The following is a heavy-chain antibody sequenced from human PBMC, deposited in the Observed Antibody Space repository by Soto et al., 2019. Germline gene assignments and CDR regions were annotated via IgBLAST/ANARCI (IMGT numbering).Heavy chain of an antibody. CDR1: GFSLSTSGVD. Sequence: QITLKESGPTLVKPTQTLTLTCTFSGFSLSTSGVDVGWIRQPPGKALEWLALIYWDDDKRFSPSLKSRLTIPKDTSKNQVVLTMTNMDPVDTATYYCAHARSPNSGMDVWGQGTTVTVSS. CDR2: IYWDDDK. CDR3: AHARSPNSGMDV. V-gene: IGHV2-5*02. J-gene: IGHJ6*02.